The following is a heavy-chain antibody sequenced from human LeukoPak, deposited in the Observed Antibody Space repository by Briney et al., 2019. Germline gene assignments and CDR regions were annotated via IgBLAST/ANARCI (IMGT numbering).Heavy chain of an antibody. Sequence: GGSLRLSCAASGFTFDDYGMSWVRQAPGKGLEWVSGINWNGGSTGYADSVKGRCTISRDNAKNSLYLQMNSLRAEDTALYYCARAVILGAGDAFDIWGQGTMVTVSS. V-gene: IGHV3-20*04. J-gene: IGHJ3*02. CDR2: INWNGGST. CDR3: ARAVILGAGDAFDI. CDR1: GFTFDDYG. D-gene: IGHD1-26*01.